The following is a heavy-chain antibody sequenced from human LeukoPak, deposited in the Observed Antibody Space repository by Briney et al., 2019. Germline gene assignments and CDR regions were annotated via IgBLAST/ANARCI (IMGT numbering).Heavy chain of an antibody. J-gene: IGHJ5*02. CDR3: AKEAPMDYDILTGYYIA. CDR1: GFTFSSYG. V-gene: IGHV3-23*01. Sequence: PGGSLRLSCAASGFTFSSYGMSWVRQAPGKGLEWVSAISGSGGSTYYADSVKGRFTISRDNSKNTLYLQMNSLRAEDTAVYYCAKEAPMDYDILTGYYIAWGQGTLVTVSS. D-gene: IGHD3-9*01. CDR2: ISGSGGST.